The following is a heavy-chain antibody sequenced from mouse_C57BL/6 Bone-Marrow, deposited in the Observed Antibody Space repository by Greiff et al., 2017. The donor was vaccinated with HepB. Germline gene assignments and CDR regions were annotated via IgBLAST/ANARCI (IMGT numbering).Heavy chain of an antibody. V-gene: IGHV1-59*01. CDR3: AGRDY. CDR1: GYTFTSSW. J-gene: IGHJ2*01. D-gene: IGHD1-1*01. CDR2: IDPSDSYT. Sequence: QVQLQQPGAELVRPGTSVKLSCKASGYTFTSSWMHWVKQRPGQGLEWIGVIDPSDSYTNYNQKFKGKATLTVDTSSSTAYMQLSSLTSEDSAVYYCAGRDYWGQGTTLTVSS.